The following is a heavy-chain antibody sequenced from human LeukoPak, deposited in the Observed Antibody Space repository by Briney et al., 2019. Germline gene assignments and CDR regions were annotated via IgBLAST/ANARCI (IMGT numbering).Heavy chain of an antibody. J-gene: IGHJ5*02. D-gene: IGHD6-19*01. Sequence: GGSLKLSCAASGFPFNNYWIHWVRQAPGKGLMWVSSINTVGLTTRYAASVQGRFTISRANAKHTLSLQMNSLRSYALPAYYCARAGASGWYAAGWFDPWGQGTLVTVSS. CDR3: ARAGASGWYAAGWFDP. V-gene: IGHV3-74*01. CDR2: INTVGLTT. CDR1: GFPFNNYW.